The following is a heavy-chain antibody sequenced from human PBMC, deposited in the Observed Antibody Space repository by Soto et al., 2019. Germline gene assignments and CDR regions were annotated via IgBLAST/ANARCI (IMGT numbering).Heavy chain of an antibody. Sequence: VGSLRLSCSASGFTFSGYTMSWVRQAPRKGLEWVSAVSGSGDTTYYADSVKGRFTISRDNSQNTLYLQMNSLKADDSAVYYCARDEHDSSGYYYDYWGQGTPVTVSS. J-gene: IGHJ4*02. V-gene: IGHV3-23*01. CDR2: VSGSGDTT. CDR1: GFTFSGYT. CDR3: ARDEHDSSGYYYDY. D-gene: IGHD3-22*01.